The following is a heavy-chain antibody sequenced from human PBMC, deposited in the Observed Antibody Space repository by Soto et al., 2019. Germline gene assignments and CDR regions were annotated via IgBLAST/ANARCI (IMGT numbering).Heavy chain of an antibody. V-gene: IGHV3-33*01. CDR1: GFTFSSYG. J-gene: IGHJ6*02. CDR3: ARDLGYCSGGSCYPPYYYYGMDV. Sequence: QVQLVESGGGVVQPGRSLRLSCAASGFTFSSYGMHWVRQAPGKGLEWVAVIWYDGRNKYYADSVKGRFTISRDNSNNTLYLQMSSLRAEDTAVYYCARDLGYCSGGSCYPPYYYYGMDVWGQGTTVTVSS. D-gene: IGHD2-15*01. CDR2: IWYDGRNK.